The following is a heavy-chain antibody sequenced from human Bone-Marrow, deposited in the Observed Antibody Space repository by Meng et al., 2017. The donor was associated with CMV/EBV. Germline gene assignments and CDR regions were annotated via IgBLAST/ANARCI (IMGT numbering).Heavy chain of an antibody. V-gene: IGHV3-11*01. D-gene: IGHD6-6*01. CDR1: GFTFSSYY. CDR3: ARDLSSSSSEGAEWGNYYYYYGMDV. CDR2: MSSSGSTI. J-gene: IGHJ6*02. Sequence: GESLKISCAASGFTFSSYYMSWIRQAPGKGLEWVSYMSSSGSTIYYVDSVKGRFTISRDNAKNSLYLQMNSLRAEDTAVYYCARDLSSSSSEGAEWGNYYYYYGMDVWGQGTTVTVSS.